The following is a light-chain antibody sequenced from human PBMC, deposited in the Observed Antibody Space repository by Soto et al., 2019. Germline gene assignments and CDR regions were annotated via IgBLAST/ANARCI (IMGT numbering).Light chain of an antibody. Sequence: QAVVTQPPSVSAAPGQKVTISCSGSSSNIGNNYVSWYQQLPGTAPKLLIYEVSNRPSGVSNRFSGSKSGNTASLTISGLQAEDEADYYCSSYTSSSTYVFGTGTKVTVL. CDR3: SSYTSSSTYV. CDR2: EVS. CDR1: SSNIGNNY. J-gene: IGLJ1*01. V-gene: IGLV2-14*01.